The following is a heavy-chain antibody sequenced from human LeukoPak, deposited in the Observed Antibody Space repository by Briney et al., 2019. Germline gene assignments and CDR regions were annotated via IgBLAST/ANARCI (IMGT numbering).Heavy chain of an antibody. V-gene: IGHV4-34*01. CDR1: GGSFSGYY. D-gene: IGHD3-22*01. Sequence: SATLSLTCAVYGGSFSGYYWSWIRQPPGKGLEWIGEINHSGSTNYNPSLKSRVTISVDTSKNQFSLKLSSVTAADTAVYYCARGGLGYDSSGPYYFDYWGQGTLVTVSS. J-gene: IGHJ4*02. CDR3: ARGGLGYDSSGPYYFDY. CDR2: INHSGST.